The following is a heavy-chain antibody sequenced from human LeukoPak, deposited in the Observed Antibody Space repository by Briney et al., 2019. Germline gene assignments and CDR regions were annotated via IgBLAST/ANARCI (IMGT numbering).Heavy chain of an antibody. CDR1: GFTFSSYA. V-gene: IGHV3-30-3*01. CDR2: ISYDGSNK. CDR3: ARVSGSRNYYFGAFDI. J-gene: IGHJ3*02. Sequence: GGSLRLSCAASGFTFSSYAMHWVRQAPGKGLEWVAVISYDGSNKYYADSVKGRFTISRDNAKKTLYLQMNSLRVEDTAMYYCARVSGSRNYYFGAFDIWGQGTMVTVSS. D-gene: IGHD3-10*01.